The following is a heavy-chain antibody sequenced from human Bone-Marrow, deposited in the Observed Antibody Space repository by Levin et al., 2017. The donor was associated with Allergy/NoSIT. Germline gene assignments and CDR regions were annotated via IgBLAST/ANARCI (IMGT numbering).Heavy chain of an antibody. D-gene: IGHD3-22*01. J-gene: IGHJ4*02. CDR1: GFTFSRFG. CDR3: ARGPTPSYYDTVDTYATDS. Sequence: GGSLRLSCAASGFTFSRFGVHWVRQAPGKGLEWVAVIWYDGNNQYYADSVKGRFTISRDNSRNTVFLQMNSLRSEDTAVYYCARGPTPSYYDTVDTYATDSWGQGTLVSVSS. CDR2: IWYDGNNQ. V-gene: IGHV3-33*01.